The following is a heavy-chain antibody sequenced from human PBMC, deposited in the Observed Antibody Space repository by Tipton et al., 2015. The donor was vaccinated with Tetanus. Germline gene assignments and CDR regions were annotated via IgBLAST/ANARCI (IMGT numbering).Heavy chain of an antibody. V-gene: IGHV5-51*01. J-gene: IGHJ2*01. Sequence: QSGAEVKKPGESLKISCQGSGYNFSYYSIGWVRHMPGKGLEWMGIVDPRDSGATYGPSFQGQVTISTDKSISTAYVQWGSLQASDSAIYYCARRRSAVLSGAYHWYFDLWGRGALVGVSS. CDR1: GYNFSYYS. D-gene: IGHD3-3*01. CDR3: ARRRSAVLSGAYHWYFDL. CDR2: VDPRDSGA.